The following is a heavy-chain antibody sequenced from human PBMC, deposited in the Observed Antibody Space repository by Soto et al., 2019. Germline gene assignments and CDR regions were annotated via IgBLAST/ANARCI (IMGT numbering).Heavy chain of an antibody. D-gene: IGHD6-19*01. CDR2: IGSRGDST. J-gene: IGHJ4*02. CDR1: GFTFSSFA. CDR3: AKDLIYGYNSGRPFDS. V-gene: IGHV3-23*01. Sequence: EVQLWESGGGLVQPGGSLRLSCAASGFTFSSFAMSWVRQSPGKGLEWVSAIGSRGDSTYYADSVKGRFTISRDNSKNTLYLQMHSLRAEDTAVYYCAKDLIYGYNSGRPFDSWGQGTLVTVSS.